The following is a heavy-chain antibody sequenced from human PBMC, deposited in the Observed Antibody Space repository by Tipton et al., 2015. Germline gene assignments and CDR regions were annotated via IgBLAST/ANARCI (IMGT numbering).Heavy chain of an antibody. Sequence: LRLSCTVSGGSVSSGSYYWSWIRQPPGKGLEWIGYTYYSGSTHYNPSLKSRVTISIDTSKNQFSLKLISVTAADTAVYYCARDDPVYYVFDYWGQGMLITVAS. CDR3: ARDDPVYYVFDY. V-gene: IGHV4-61*01. J-gene: IGHJ4*02. CDR1: GGSVSSGSYY. D-gene: IGHD3-10*02. CDR2: TYYSGST.